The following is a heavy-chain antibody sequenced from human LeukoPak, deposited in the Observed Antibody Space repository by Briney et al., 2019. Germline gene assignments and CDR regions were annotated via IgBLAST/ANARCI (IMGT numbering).Heavy chain of an antibody. J-gene: IGHJ6*02. V-gene: IGHV1-69*01. Sequence: ASVKVSCKASGGTFSSYAISWVRQAPGQGLEWMGGIIPIFGTANYAQKFQGRVTITADESTSTAYMELSSLRSEDTAVYYCARDGADFWSGCLRPNYYYYGMDVWGQGTTVTVSS. D-gene: IGHD3-3*01. CDR1: GGTFSSYA. CDR2: IIPIFGTA. CDR3: ARDGADFWSGCLRPNYYYYGMDV.